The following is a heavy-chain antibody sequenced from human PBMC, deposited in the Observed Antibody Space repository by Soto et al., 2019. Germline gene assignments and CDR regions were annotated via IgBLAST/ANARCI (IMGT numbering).Heavy chain of an antibody. J-gene: IGHJ4*02. V-gene: IGHV3-30*03. CDR2: ISYDGSNK. CDR3: ARAYTAMVNDY. Sequence: QVQLVESGGGVVQPGRSLRVSCAASGFTFSTYGMHWVRQAPGKGLEWVAVISYDGSNKYYADSVKGRITISRDNSKNTLYLQMNSLRAEDTAVYYCARAYTAMVNDYWGQGILVTVSS. CDR1: GFTFSTYG. D-gene: IGHD5-18*01.